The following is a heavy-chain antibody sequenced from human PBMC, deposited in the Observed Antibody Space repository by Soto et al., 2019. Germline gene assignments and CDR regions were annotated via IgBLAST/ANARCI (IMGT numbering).Heavy chain of an antibody. CDR1: GFTFSSYA. D-gene: IGHD1-20*01. Sequence: QVQLVESGGGVVQPGRSLRLSCAASGFTFSSYAMHWVRQAPGKGLEWVAVISYDGSNKYYADSVKGRFTISRDNSKNTLYMQMNSLRAEDTAVYYCASPVYDAFDIWGQWTMVTVSS. V-gene: IGHV3-30-3*01. CDR2: ISYDGSNK. J-gene: IGHJ3*02. CDR3: ASPVYDAFDI.